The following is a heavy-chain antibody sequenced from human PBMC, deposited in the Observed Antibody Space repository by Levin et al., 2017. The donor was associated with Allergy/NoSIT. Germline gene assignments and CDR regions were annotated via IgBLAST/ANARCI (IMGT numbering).Heavy chain of an antibody. CDR2: ISWNSGSI. V-gene: IGHV3-9*01. J-gene: IGHJ3*02. CDR3: ARDNIELPDAFDI. CDR1: GFTFDDYA. Sequence: LSLTCAASGFTFDDYAMHWVRQAPGKGLEWVSGISWNSGSIGYADSVKGRFTISRDNAKNSLYLQMNSLRTEDTALYYCARDNIELPDAFDIWGQGTMVIVSS. D-gene: IGHD1-26*01.